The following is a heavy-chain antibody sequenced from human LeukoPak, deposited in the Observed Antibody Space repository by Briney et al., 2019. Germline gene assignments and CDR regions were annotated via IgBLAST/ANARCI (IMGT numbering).Heavy chain of an antibody. CDR1: GGSISSSNW. V-gene: IGHV4-4*02. J-gene: IGHJ4*02. CDR2: IYHSGST. D-gene: IGHD1-26*01. Sequence: ASETLSLTCAVSGGSISSSNWWSWVRQPPGKGLEWIGEIYHSGSTNYNPSLKSRVTISVDTSKNQFSLKLRSVTAADTAVYYCARGVGAETAGNYWGQGTLVTVSS. CDR3: ARGVGAETAGNY.